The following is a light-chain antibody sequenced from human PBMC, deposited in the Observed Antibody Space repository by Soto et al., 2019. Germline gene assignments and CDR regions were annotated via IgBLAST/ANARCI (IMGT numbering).Light chain of an antibody. CDR1: ISDVGGYDY. Sequence: QSALTQPPSASGSPGQSVTISCTGTISDVGGYDYVSWYQQHPGKAPKVMIYEVSKRPSGVPDRFSGSKSGNTASLTVSGLQAEDEADYYCSSYAGSNNVWVFGGGTKLTVL. CDR3: SSYAGSNNVWV. CDR2: EVS. V-gene: IGLV2-8*01. J-gene: IGLJ3*02.